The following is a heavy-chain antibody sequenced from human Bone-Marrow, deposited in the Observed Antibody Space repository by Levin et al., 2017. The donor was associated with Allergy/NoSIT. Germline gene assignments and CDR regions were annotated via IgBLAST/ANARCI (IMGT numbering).Heavy chain of an antibody. J-gene: IGHJ4*02. V-gene: IGHV3-23*01. D-gene: IGHD3-22*01. Sequence: PAGGSLRLSCGASGFMFSSYAMNWVRQAPGKGLEWVSAISGSGGSTYYADSVKGRFTISRDNSKNTLYLQMNSLRAEDTAVYYCAKQDYDNSGRSGFGFYWGQGTLVTVSS. CDR3: AKQDYDNSGRSGFGFY. CDR1: GFMFSSYA. CDR2: ISGSGGST.